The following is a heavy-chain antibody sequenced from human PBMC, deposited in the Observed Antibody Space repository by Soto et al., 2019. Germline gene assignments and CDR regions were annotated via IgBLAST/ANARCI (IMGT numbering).Heavy chain of an antibody. D-gene: IGHD3-22*01. V-gene: IGHV6-1*01. CDR3: ARLAYSIVVLDEGAIDI. J-gene: IGHJ3*02. CDR1: GDSVSNHRAA. CDR2: TYYRSKWYN. Sequence: SPAISLTRAISGDSVSNHRAAWNWIRPSPSRGLEWLGRTYYRSKWYNDYAVSVKSRITIKPDTSKNQSSLQLNSVTPEDTAMYYCARLAYSIVVLDEGAIDIWGQGTMVTVSS.